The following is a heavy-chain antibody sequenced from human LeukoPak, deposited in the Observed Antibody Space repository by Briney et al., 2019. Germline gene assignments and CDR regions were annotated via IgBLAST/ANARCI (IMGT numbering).Heavy chain of an antibody. CDR1: GYTFTDYY. D-gene: IGHD6-13*01. V-gene: IGHV1-2*02. J-gene: IGHJ6*03. Sequence: ASVKVSCKASGYTFTDYYMHWVRQAPGQGLEWVGWINPNSGGTDYAQKFQGRVTMTRGTSISAAYMELSSLRSDDTAVYYCARVGSSWGHDYYYYMDVWGQGTTVTVSS. CDR2: INPNSGGT. CDR3: ARVGSSWGHDYYYYMDV.